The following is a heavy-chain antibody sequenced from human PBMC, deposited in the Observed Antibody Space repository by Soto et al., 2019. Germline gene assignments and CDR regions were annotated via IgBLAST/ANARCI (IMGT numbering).Heavy chain of an antibody. CDR2: ISAYNGHT. J-gene: IGHJ4*02. D-gene: IGHD1-26*01. Sequence: ASVKVSCKASGYTFTSYGITWVRQAPGQGLEWMGWISAYNGHTNYAQKLQGRVTITTDTSTITAYMKLSTLRPDNTAVYYSARIGATEFDYWGQGTLGTGSS. V-gene: IGHV1-18*01. CDR3: ARIGATEFDY. CDR1: GYTFTSYG.